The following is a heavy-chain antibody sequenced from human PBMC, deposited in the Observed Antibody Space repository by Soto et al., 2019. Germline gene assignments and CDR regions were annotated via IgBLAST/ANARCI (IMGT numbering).Heavy chain of an antibody. Sequence: PGGSLRLSCAASGFTFSSDWMHWVRQAPGKGLVWVSRINTDGSGTTYADSVKGRFTISRDNAKNMLYLQMNSLRAEDTAVYYCARDFVVGGPTINYYYGMDVWGQGTTVTVSS. CDR1: GFTFSSDW. CDR3: ARDFVVGGPTINYYYGMDV. J-gene: IGHJ6*02. D-gene: IGHD1-26*01. V-gene: IGHV3-74*01. CDR2: INTDGSGT.